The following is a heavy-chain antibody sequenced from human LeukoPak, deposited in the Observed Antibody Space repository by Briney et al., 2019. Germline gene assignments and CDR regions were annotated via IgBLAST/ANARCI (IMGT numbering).Heavy chain of an antibody. CDR1: GFTVSSNY. CDR2: IYSGGST. J-gene: IGHJ4*02. CDR3: ARDNRDLGGSFDY. Sequence: GGSLRLSCAASGFTVSSNYMSWVRQAPGKGLEWVSVIYSGGSTYYADSVKGRFTISRDNSKNTLYLQMNSRRAEDTAVYYCARDNRDLGGSFDYWGQGTLVTVSS. V-gene: IGHV3-66*01. D-gene: IGHD1-26*01.